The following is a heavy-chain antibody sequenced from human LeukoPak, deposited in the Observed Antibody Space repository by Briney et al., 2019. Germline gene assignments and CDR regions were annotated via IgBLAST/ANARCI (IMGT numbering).Heavy chain of an antibody. D-gene: IGHD1-26*01. CDR1: GFTFSSYG. V-gene: IGHV3-23*01. J-gene: IGHJ4*02. CDR3: AKHSGSYFIYYVDS. CDR2: ISGSAYST. Sequence: GGSLRLSCAASGFTFSSYGMSWVRQAPGKGLEWVSTISGSAYSTYYADSVKGRFTISRDNSANTLYLQMNSLRAEDTALYYCAKHSGSYFIYYVDSWGKGTLVTVSS.